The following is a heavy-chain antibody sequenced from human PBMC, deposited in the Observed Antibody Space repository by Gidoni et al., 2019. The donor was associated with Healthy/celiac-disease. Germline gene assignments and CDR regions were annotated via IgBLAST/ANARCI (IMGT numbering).Heavy chain of an antibody. CDR1: GVTFSRSA. Sequence: QVQLVESGGGVVQPGRSLRLSCAASGVTFSRSAMHWVRQAPGKGLEWVAVISYDGSNKYYADSVKGRFTISRDNSKNTLYLQMNSLRAEDTAVYYCARDLWSGYYTGPGLGMDVWGQGTTVTVSS. D-gene: IGHD3-3*01. V-gene: IGHV3-30-3*01. J-gene: IGHJ6*02. CDR2: ISYDGSNK. CDR3: ARDLWSGYYTGPGLGMDV.